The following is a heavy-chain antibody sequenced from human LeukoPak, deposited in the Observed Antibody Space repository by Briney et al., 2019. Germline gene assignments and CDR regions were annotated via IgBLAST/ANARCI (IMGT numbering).Heavy chain of an antibody. Sequence: PGGSLRLSCAASGFTFRSYPMSWVRQVPGKGLKWVSTVSGSGDSTYYADSVKGRFAISRDNSKNTLYLQMNSLRDGDTALYYCAKVRGDYGAFDIWGQGTMVTVSS. CDR3: AKVRGDYGAFDI. CDR1: GFTFRSYP. J-gene: IGHJ3*02. V-gene: IGHV3-23*01. D-gene: IGHD2-21*02. CDR2: VSGSGDST.